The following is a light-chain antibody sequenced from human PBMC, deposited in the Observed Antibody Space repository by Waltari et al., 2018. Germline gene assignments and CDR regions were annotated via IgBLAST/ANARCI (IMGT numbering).Light chain of an antibody. J-gene: IGLJ2*01. V-gene: IGLV1-44*01. CDR3: STWDDYLSGVV. CDR2: SDN. CDR1: YSNMGTNT. Sequence: SVLTQPPSASVTPGQTVTISCSGRYSNMGTNTVKCYQQLPRTAPKLLIYSDNQRPAGFPDRFSGSKSGTSASLAISGLQSEDEADYYCSTWDDYLSGVVFGEWTKLTVL.